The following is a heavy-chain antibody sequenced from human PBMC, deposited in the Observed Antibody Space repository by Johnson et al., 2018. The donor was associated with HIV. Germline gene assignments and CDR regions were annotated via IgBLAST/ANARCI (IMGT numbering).Heavy chain of an antibody. Sequence: VQLVESGGGLVQPGGSLRLSCAASGFTFSSYAMHWVRQAPGKGLEYVSAISSNGGSTYYANSVKGRFPISRDNSKNTLYLQMGSLRAEDMAVYYCARDAVISSGWYNVDAFDIWGQGTMVTVSS. CDR2: ISSNGGST. V-gene: IGHV3-64*01. CDR1: GFTFSSYA. D-gene: IGHD6-19*01. J-gene: IGHJ3*02. CDR3: ARDAVISSGWYNVDAFDI.